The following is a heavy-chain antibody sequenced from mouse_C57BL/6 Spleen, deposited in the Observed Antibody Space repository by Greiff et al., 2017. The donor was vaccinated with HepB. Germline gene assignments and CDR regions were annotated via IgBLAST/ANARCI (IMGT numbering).Heavy chain of an antibody. CDR2: IYPGDGDT. D-gene: IGHD2-13*01. CDR3: AESQLTAYAMDY. CDR1: GYAFSSSW. J-gene: IGHJ4*01. V-gene: IGHV1-82*01. Sequence: QVQLKQSGPELVKPGASVKISCKASGYAFSSSWMNWVKQRPGQGLEWIGRIYPGDGDTNYNGKFKSKATLTADKSSSTAYMQLSSLTSEDSAVYCCAESQLTAYAMDYWGQGTSVTVSS.